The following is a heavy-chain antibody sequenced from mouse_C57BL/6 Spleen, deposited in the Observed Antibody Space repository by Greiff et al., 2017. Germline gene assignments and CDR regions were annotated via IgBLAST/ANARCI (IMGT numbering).Heavy chain of an antibody. CDR2: IYPGSGST. CDR1: GYTFTSYW. Sequence: QVQLQQPGAELVKPGASVKMSCKASGYTFTSYWITWVKQRPGQGLEWIGDIYPGSGSTNYNEKLKSKATLTVDTSSSTAYMQLSSLTSEDSAVYYCARNYYYGSSYDYWGQGTTLTVSS. D-gene: IGHD1-1*01. CDR3: ARNYYYGSSYDY. V-gene: IGHV1-55*01. J-gene: IGHJ2*01.